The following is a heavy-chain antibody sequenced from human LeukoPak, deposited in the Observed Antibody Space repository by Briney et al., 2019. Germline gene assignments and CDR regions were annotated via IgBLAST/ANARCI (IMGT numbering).Heavy chain of an antibody. CDR1: GYTFTNYW. CDR3: ARSVYNGYTGADY. Sequence: GESLKISCKGSGYTFTNYWIGWVRQMPGKGLEWMGIIYPGDADTRYSSSFQGQVTISADKSISTAYLQWSSLKASDTAMYYCARSVYNGYTGADYWGQGTLVTVSS. V-gene: IGHV5-51*01. CDR2: IYPGDADT. J-gene: IGHJ4*02. D-gene: IGHD5-12*01.